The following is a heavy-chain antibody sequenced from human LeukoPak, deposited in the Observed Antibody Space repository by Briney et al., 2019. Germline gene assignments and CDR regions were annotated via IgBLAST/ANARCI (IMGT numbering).Heavy chain of an antibody. D-gene: IGHD3-22*01. CDR3: ARELPPVVKYHFDS. CDR1: GFTLSSYA. J-gene: IGHJ4*02. V-gene: IGHV3-33*08. CDR2: IWFVGSER. Sequence: GGALRLSCAAPGFTLSSYAMHWVRQAPGEGVEWVGLIWFVGSERYYANSVKGRFTLTQDKSKRQLYFQMKNLRAEEQAVYYCARELPPVVKYHFDSWGEGTLVSVSS.